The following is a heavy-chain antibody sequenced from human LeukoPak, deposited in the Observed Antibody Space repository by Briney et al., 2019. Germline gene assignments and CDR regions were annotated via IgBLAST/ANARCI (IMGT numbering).Heavy chain of an antibody. CDR3: ARDRGDSSGRFL. J-gene: IGHJ4*02. Sequence: ASVKVSCKASGYTFTSYDINWVRQAPGQGLEWMGRINPRDGETNFAQKFQGRVTMTSDTSISTAYMELSGLRFDDTAVYYCARDRGDSSGRFLWGQGTLVTVSS. V-gene: IGHV1-2*06. CDR1: GYTFTSYD. D-gene: IGHD6-19*01. CDR2: INPRDGET.